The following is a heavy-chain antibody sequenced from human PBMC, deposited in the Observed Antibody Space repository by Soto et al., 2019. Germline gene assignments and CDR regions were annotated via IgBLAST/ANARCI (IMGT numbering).Heavy chain of an antibody. D-gene: IGHD2-15*01. CDR1: GYPFSAFD. CDR3: VSQPGVVATTGADY. CDR2: MNPDSGDT. J-gene: IGHJ4*02. Sequence: QVQLVQSGAEVKKPGASVKVSCEASGYPFSAFDINWVRQAGGQGLEWLGWMNPDSGDTPFAQRFQERITRTRSTSISTAYVELARMTSDDTAVYFWVSQPGVVATTGADYWGQGTLVTVSS. V-gene: IGHV1-8*01.